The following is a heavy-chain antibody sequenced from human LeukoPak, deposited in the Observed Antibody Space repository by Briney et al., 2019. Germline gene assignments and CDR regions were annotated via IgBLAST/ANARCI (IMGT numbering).Heavy chain of an antibody. J-gene: IGHJ4*02. CDR1: GFTFSSYS. D-gene: IGHD1-1*01. CDR3: ARDGHNWNDVGFDY. Sequence: GGSLRLSCAASGFTFSSYSMNWVRQAPGKGLEWVSSISSSSSYIYYVDSVKGRFTISRDNAKNSLYLQMNSLRAEDTAVYYCARDGHNWNDVGFDYWGQGTLVTVSS. CDR2: ISSSSSYI. V-gene: IGHV3-21*01.